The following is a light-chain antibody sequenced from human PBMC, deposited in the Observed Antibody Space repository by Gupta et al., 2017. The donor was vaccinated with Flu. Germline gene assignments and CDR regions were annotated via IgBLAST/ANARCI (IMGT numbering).Light chain of an antibody. CDR2: DVS. Sequence: QSALTHPPSASGSPGQSVAISCTGTSSDVGGYNYVSWYQQHPGTTHKLMIYDVSRRPAGDPDRFSGSKAGNTASLTISGLQAEDEADYYGTSYAGSNKWVFGGGTKVTVL. V-gene: IGLV2-8*01. CDR1: SSDVGGYNY. CDR3: TSYAGSNKWV. J-gene: IGLJ2*01.